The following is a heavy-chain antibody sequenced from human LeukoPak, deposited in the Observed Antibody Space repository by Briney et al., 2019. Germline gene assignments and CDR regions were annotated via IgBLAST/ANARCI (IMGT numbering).Heavy chain of an antibody. V-gene: IGHV4-39*01. Sequence: SGTLSLTCTVSGGSISSGSYYWGWIRQPPGKGLEWIGSIYYSGSTYYNPSLKSRVTISVDTSKNQFSLKLSSVTAADTAVYYCARTSCYYDSSGYCPLFAFHIWGQGTMVTVSS. CDR1: GGSISSGSYY. J-gene: IGHJ3*02. D-gene: IGHD3-22*01. CDR3: ARTSCYYDSSGYCPLFAFHI. CDR2: IYYSGST.